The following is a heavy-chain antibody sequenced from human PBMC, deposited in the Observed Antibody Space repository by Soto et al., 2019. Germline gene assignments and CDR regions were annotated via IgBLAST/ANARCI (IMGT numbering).Heavy chain of an antibody. V-gene: IGHV4-61*01. CDR3: ARGRRRAVTESALTKRVRKWFDP. CDR1: GGSVSSDIFY. J-gene: IGHJ5*02. Sequence: NPSETLSLTCTVSGGSVSSDIFYWSWMRQVPGKGLEWIGYAYHTGNTNCNPSVKSRVTIIVDTTKNQFSLRLRSVTAADTAVYFCARGRRRAVTESALTKRVRKWFDPWGQGSLVTVSS. CDR2: AYHTGNT. D-gene: IGHD6-19*01.